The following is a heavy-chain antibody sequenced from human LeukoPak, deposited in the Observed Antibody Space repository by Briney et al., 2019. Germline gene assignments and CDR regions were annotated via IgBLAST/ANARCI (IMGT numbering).Heavy chain of an antibody. J-gene: IGHJ5*02. CDR1: GGSFSGYY. CDR2: INHSGST. Sequence: SETLSLTCAVCGGSFSGYYWSWIRQPPGRGLEWIGEINHSGSTNYNPFLKSRVTISVDTSKSQFSLKLSSVTAADTAVYYCARGLQGFDPWGQGTLVTVSS. CDR3: ARGLQGFDP. V-gene: IGHV4-34*01.